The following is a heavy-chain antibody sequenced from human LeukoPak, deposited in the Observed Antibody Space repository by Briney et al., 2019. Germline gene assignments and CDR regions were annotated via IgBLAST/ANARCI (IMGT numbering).Heavy chain of an antibody. CDR1: GGSISSYY. Sequence: SETLSLTCTVSGGSISSYYWSWIRQPPGKGLEWIGYIYYSGSTNYNPSLKSRVTISVDTSKNQFSLKLSSVTAADTAVYYCACFGYSYGYDYWGQGTLVTVSS. D-gene: IGHD5-18*01. CDR3: ACFGYSYGYDY. J-gene: IGHJ4*02. CDR2: IYYSGST. V-gene: IGHV4-59*01.